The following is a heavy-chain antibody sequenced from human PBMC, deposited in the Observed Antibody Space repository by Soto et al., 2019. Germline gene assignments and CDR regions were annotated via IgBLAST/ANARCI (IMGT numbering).Heavy chain of an antibody. J-gene: IGHJ3*02. CDR3: ARGATVYDYIWGSYRYTQDAFDI. CDR2: IKQDGSEK. D-gene: IGHD3-16*02. Sequence: GGSLRLSCAASGFTFSSYWMSWVRQAPGKGLEWVANIKQDGSEKYYVDSVKGRFTISGDNAKNSLYLQMNSLRAEDTAVYYCARGATVYDYIWGSYRYTQDAFDIWGQGTMVTVSS. CDR1: GFTFSSYW. V-gene: IGHV3-7*01.